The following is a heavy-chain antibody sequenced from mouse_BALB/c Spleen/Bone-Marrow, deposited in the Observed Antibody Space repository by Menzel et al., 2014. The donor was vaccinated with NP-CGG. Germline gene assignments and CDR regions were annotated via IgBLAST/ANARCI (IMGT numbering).Heavy chain of an antibody. CDR1: GFTFSSYT. CDR3: ASHYYDSSPFAY. Sequence: EVKLVESGGGLVRPGGSLKISCAASGFTFSSYTMSWVRQTPEKRLVWVAYISNGGGSIYYPDTVKGRFTISRDNDKNTLYLQMSSLKSEDTAMYYCASHYYDSSPFAYWGQGTLVTVSA. D-gene: IGHD1-1*01. J-gene: IGHJ3*01. CDR2: ISNGGGSI. V-gene: IGHV5-12-2*01.